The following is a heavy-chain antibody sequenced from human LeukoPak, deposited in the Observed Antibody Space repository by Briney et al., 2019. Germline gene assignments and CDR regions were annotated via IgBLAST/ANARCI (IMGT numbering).Heavy chain of an antibody. CDR2: IYTSGST. CDR3: ARDEPYYYDSSGYYTYYFDY. Sequence: PSETLSLTCTVSGGSISSYYWSWLRQPAGKGLEWLGRIYTSGSTNYNPSLKSRVTISVDKSKNQYSLKLSSVTVADTAVYYCARDEPYYYDSSGYYTYYFDYWGQGTLVTVSS. J-gene: IGHJ4*02. V-gene: IGHV4-4*07. CDR1: GGSISSYY. D-gene: IGHD3-22*01.